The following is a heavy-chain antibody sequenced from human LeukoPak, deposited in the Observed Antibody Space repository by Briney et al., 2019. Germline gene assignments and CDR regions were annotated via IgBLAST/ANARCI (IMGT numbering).Heavy chain of an antibody. Sequence: GGSLRLSCAASGFTFSNYEMHWVRQAPGKGLEWVSYISSSGSDIYYADSVKGRFTISRDNAKNSLYLQMNSLRAEDTAVYYCAREALVGATGGVDYWGQGTLVTVSS. CDR2: ISSSGSDI. CDR1: GFTFSNYE. V-gene: IGHV3-48*03. D-gene: IGHD1-26*01. CDR3: AREALVGATGGVDY. J-gene: IGHJ4*02.